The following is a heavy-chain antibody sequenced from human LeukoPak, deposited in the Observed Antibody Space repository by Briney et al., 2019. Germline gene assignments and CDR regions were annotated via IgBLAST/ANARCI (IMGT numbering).Heavy chain of an antibody. CDR3: ARLAALGYYYYMDV. CDR1: GGSISSYY. J-gene: IGHJ6*03. D-gene: IGHD6-13*01. CDR2: IYYSGST. V-gene: IGHV4-39*01. Sequence: PSETLSLTCTVSGGSISSYYWGWIRQPPGKGLEWIGSIYYSGSTYYNPSLKSRVTISVDTSKNQFSLKLSSVTAADTAVYYCARLAALGYYYYMDVWGKGTTVTVSS.